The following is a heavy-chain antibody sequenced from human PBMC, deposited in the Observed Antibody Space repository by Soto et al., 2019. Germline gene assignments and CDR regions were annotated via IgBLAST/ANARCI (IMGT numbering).Heavy chain of an antibody. CDR1: GYTFTGYY. CDR3: ARGATMVRDYYYGMEV. J-gene: IGHJ6*02. D-gene: IGHD3-10*01. Sequence: ASVKVSCKASGYTFTGYYMHWVRQAPGQGLEWMGWINPNSGGTNYAQKFRGWVTMTRDTSISTAYMELSRLRSDDTAVYYCARGATMVRDYYYGMEVWGQGTTVTVSS. CDR2: INPNSGGT. V-gene: IGHV1-2*04.